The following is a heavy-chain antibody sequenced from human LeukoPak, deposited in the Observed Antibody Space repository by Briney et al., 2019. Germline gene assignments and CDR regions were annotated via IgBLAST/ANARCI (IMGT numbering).Heavy chain of an antibody. Sequence: LRLSCAASGFTFSDYYMSWIRQAPGKGLEGVSYISSSGSTIYYADSVKGRFTISRDNAKNSLYLQMNSLRAEDTAVYYCARLWSYGDITGGMDVWGQGTTVTVSS. CDR2: ISSSGSTI. CDR3: ARLWSYGDITGGMDV. J-gene: IGHJ6*02. D-gene: IGHD4-17*01. CDR1: GFTFSDYY. V-gene: IGHV3-11*01.